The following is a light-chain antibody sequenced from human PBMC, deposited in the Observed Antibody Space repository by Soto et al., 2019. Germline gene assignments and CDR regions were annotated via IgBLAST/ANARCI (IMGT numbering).Light chain of an antibody. CDR1: QGISSY. CDR3: QQYYSYPHT. V-gene: IGKV1-8*01. J-gene: IGKJ1*01. CDR2: AAS. Sequence: IRMTQSPSSLSASPGDRVTITCRASQGISSYLAWYQQKPGKAPKLLIYAASTMPSGVPSRFSGSGSGTDFTLTISCLQPEDFAAYYCQQYYSYPHTFGQGTKVEIK.